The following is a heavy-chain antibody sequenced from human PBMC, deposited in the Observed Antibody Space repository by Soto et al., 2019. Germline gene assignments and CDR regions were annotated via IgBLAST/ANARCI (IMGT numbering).Heavy chain of an antibody. CDR2: FIPIFGTA. V-gene: IGHV1-69*01. D-gene: IGHD6-13*01. J-gene: IGHJ6*02. CDR1: GGTFSSYA. CDR3: ARERQQPPPHSYYYYYGMDV. Sequence: QVQLVQSGAEVKKPGSSVKVSCRASGGTFSSYAISWVRQAPGRGLEWMGGFIPIFGTANYAQKFQGRVTITADESTSTAYMELSSLRSEDTAVYYCARERQQPPPHSYYYYYGMDVWGQGTTVTVSS.